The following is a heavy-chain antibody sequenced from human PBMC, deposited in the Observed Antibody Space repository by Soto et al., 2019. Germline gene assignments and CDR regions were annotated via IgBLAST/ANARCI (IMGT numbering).Heavy chain of an antibody. CDR1: GGSISSYY. Sequence: QVQLQESGPGLVQPSETLSLTCTVSGGSISSYYWSWIRQPPGQGLAWIGYIYYSGSTNYNPSLKIRVTISVDASKTQGSLRLSSVTAADTAVYYCEKVNDVWTGYYSTNLFVPWGQETLVTVSS. CDR2: IYYSGST. CDR3: EKVNDVWTGYYSTNLFVP. V-gene: IGHV4-59*01. J-gene: IGHJ5*02. D-gene: IGHD3-3*01.